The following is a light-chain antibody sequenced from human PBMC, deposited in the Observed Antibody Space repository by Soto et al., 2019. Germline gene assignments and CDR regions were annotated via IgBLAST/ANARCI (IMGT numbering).Light chain of an antibody. CDR1: QSVSSSY. CDR3: QQYGSSPIT. V-gene: IGKV3-20*01. J-gene: IGKJ5*01. Sequence: EIVLTQSPGTLSLSPGERATLSCRASQSVSSSYLAWYQQKPGQAPRLLIYGASSRATGIPDRFSGSGSGKDITITISRPEPEDFAVYYCQQYGSSPITFGQGTRLEIK. CDR2: GAS.